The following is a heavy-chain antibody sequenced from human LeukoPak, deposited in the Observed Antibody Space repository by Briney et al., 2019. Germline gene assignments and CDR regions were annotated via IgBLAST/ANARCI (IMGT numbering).Heavy chain of an antibody. D-gene: IGHD3-22*01. CDR3: ARQGEYYYDSSGYYLRGWFDP. V-gene: IGHV4-34*01. J-gene: IGHJ5*02. CDR1: GGSFSGYY. CDR2: INHSGST. Sequence: SETLSLTCAVYGGSFSGYYWGWIRQPPGKGLEWTGEINHSGSTNYNPSLKSRVTISVDTSKNQFSLKLSSVTAADTAVYYCARQGEYYYDSSGYYLRGWFDPWGQGTLVTVSS.